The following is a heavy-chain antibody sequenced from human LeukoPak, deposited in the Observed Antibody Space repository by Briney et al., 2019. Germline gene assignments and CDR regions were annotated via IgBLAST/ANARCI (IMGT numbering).Heavy chain of an antibody. Sequence: GGALRLSCAASQFTFSNYVMHWVRQAPGKGLEWVAVIAHDGNNKFYSDSVKGRFAISRDNSKNTLYLQMSSLSAEDTAVYFCAKDGAANSYWYFDLWGRGTLVTVSS. D-gene: IGHD4/OR15-4a*01. CDR3: AKDGAANSYWYFDL. J-gene: IGHJ2*01. V-gene: IGHV3-30*09. CDR1: QFTFSNYV. CDR2: IAHDGNNK.